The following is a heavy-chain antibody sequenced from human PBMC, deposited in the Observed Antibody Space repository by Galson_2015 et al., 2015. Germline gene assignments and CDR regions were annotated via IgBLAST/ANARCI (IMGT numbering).Heavy chain of an antibody. CDR1: GFIFRNYW. Sequence: SLRLSCAASGFIFRNYWMVWVRQTPEKGLQWVDKIKYDGSQTFYVDSVKGRFTISRDNAENSLDLQMNSLRADDTAVYYCARDANRGGEFDYWGQGALVTVSS. J-gene: IGHJ4*02. CDR2: IKYDGSQT. D-gene: IGHD1-14*01. V-gene: IGHV3-7*03. CDR3: ARDANRGGEFDY.